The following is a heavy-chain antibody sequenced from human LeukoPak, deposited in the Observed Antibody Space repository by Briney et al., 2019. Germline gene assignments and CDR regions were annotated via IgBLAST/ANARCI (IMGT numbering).Heavy chain of an antibody. J-gene: IGHJ4*02. CDR3: AKTYYDSGCLIDY. CDR2: IRSGGISK. V-gene: IGHV3-23*01. Sequence: GGSRRLSCAASGFTFSAYAMTWVRQGPGKGLEWVANIRSGGISKNYADSVRGRFTISRDDSTGTLYLEMNSLRAEDTAVYYCAKTYYDSGCLIDYWGQGTLVTVSS. CDR1: GFTFSAYA. D-gene: IGHD3-22*01.